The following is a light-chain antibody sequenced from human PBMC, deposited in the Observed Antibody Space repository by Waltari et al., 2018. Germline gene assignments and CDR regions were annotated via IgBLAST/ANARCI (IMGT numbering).Light chain of an antibody. CDR3: GTWDSSLSTVV. Sequence: QSVLTQPPSVSAAPGQRVAISCSGSSSNIGNHFVVWYQSLPGTAPKVLIYDNNKRPSGTPDRFSGSKSGTSATLGSTGLQTGDEADYYCGTWDSSLSTVVFGGGTKVTVL. V-gene: IGLV1-51*01. CDR1: SSNIGNHF. J-gene: IGLJ2*01. CDR2: DNN.